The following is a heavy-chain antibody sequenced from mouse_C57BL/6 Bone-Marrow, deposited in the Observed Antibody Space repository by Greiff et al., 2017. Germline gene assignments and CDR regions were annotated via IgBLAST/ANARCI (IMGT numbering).Heavy chain of an antibody. J-gene: IGHJ1*03. D-gene: IGHD1-1*01. CDR2: ISGGGGNT. Sequence: DVHLVVSGGGLVKPGGTLKLSCAASGFTFSSYTMSWVRQTPEKRLQWVAAISGGGGNTYYPDSVKGRFTISRDNDKNILYLQMSSLRSEDTALYYCSRQVTTVLATKYFDVWGTGTTVTVSS. CDR1: GFTFSSYT. CDR3: SRQVTTVLATKYFDV. V-gene: IGHV5-9*01.